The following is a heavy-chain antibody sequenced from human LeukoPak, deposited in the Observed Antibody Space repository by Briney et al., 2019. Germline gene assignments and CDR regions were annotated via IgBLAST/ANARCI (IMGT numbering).Heavy chain of an antibody. Sequence: PGGSLRLSCAASGFTFSSYAMSWVRQAPGKGLEWVSAISGSGGSTYYADSVKGRFTISRDNSKNTLYLQMNSLRAEDTAVYYCARDQYYDYVWGSYRYSHGHGMDVWGQGTTVTVSS. CDR3: ARDQYYDYVWGSYRYSHGHGMDV. J-gene: IGHJ6*02. D-gene: IGHD3-16*02. CDR2: ISGSGGST. CDR1: GFTFSSYA. V-gene: IGHV3-23*01.